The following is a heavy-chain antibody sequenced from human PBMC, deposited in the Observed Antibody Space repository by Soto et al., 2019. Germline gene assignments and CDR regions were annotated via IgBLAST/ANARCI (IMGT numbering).Heavy chain of an antibody. CDR1: GGTFSSYS. V-gene: IGHV1-69*01. CDR2: IIPIFGTA. J-gene: IGHJ4*02. D-gene: IGHD1-26*01. CDR3: ARDGGRHSGGIDY. Sequence: QVQLVQSGAEVKKPGSSVKVSCKASGGTFSSYSINWVRQAPGQGLEWMGEIIPIFGTANYAQKFQGRVTITADESTSASYMELSSLRSEDTAVYYCARDGGRHSGGIDYWGQGTLVTVSS.